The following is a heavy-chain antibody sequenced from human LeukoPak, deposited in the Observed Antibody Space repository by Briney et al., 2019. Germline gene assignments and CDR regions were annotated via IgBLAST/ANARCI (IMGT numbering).Heavy chain of an antibody. CDR1: GFTFGDYA. J-gene: IGHJ6*03. CDR3: TRALGGSGYYMDV. Sequence: PGGSLRLSCTAFGFTFGDYAMSWVRQAPGKGPEWVAFIRSKAYGGTTEYAASVTGRFTISTDASKSIAYLQMNSLKNEDTAVYYCTRALGGSGYYMDVWGKGTTVTVSS. V-gene: IGHV3-49*04. D-gene: IGHD3-10*01. CDR2: IRSKAYGGTT.